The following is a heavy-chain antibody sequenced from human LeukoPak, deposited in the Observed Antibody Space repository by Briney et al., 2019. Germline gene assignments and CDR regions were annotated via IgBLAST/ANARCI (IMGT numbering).Heavy chain of an antibody. CDR2: ISYDGSNK. Sequence: GGSLRLSCAASGFTFSSYAMHWVRQAPGKGLEWVAVISYDGSNKYYADSVKGRFTISRDNSKNTLYLQMNSLRAEDTAVYYCAKSVYSSSSWIPDYWGRGTLVTVSS. V-gene: IGHV3-30-3*01. D-gene: IGHD6-6*01. CDR3: AKSVYSSSSWIPDY. CDR1: GFTFSSYA. J-gene: IGHJ4*02.